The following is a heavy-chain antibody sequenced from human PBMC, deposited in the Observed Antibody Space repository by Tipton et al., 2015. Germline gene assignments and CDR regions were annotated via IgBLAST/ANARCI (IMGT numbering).Heavy chain of an antibody. V-gene: IGHV4-38-2*01. Sequence: TLSLTCAVSAYSISSDYYWGWIRQPPGKGLEWIGSISHSGNTYYNPSLKSRVTMSRDTSKNQFSLKLTSVTAADTAVYYCACQDYDSLTLYYQTVDYWGQGTLVTVSS. CDR2: ISHSGNT. CDR3: ACQDYDSLTLYYQTVDY. J-gene: IGHJ4*02. D-gene: IGHD3-9*01. CDR1: AYSISSDYY.